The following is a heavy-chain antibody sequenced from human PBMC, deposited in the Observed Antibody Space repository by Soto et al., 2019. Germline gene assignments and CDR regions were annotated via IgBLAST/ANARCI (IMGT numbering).Heavy chain of an antibody. V-gene: IGHV3-23*01. Sequence: EVQLLESGGGLVQPGGSLRLSCAASGFTFSSYAMSWVRQAPGKGLEWVSAISGGAGSTYYADSVKGRFTISRDNSKNTLYLQMNSLRAEDTAVFYCTKDLWPYLPAGGEFDSWGQGTLVTVSS. J-gene: IGHJ4*02. D-gene: IGHD3-16*01. CDR1: GFTFSSYA. CDR2: ISGGAGST. CDR3: TKDLWPYLPAGGEFDS.